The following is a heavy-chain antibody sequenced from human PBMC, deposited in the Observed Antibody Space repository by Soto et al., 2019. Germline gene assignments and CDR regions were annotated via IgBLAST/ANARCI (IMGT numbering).Heavy chain of an antibody. Sequence: QVQLVQSGTEVQKPGSSVKLSCKTSGGTFTNYDISWVRQAPGQGLEWMGGIIPLFGSPHYSPKFEGRVTITADEVSTTAHLELSSLRFDDTAVYFCAWTLACCGGNCYLPNFDTWGQGTLVIVSS. CDR3: AWTLACCGGNCYLPNFDT. J-gene: IGHJ4*02. V-gene: IGHV1-69*01. D-gene: IGHD2-21*01. CDR1: GGTFTNYD. CDR2: IIPLFGSP.